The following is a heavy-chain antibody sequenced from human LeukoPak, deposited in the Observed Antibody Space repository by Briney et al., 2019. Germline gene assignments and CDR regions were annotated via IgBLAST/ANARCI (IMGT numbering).Heavy chain of an antibody. CDR1: GFTFSSYA. CDR3: ARDSGQFDY. J-gene: IGHJ4*02. V-gene: IGHV3-21*01. D-gene: IGHD1-1*01. CDR2: ISVSSTYI. Sequence: PGGSLRLSCAASGFTFSSYAMSWVRQAPGKGLEWVSSISVSSTYIYYSDSLKGRFTISRDNAKNSLYLQMNSLRAEDTAVYYCARDSGQFDYWGQGTLVTVSS.